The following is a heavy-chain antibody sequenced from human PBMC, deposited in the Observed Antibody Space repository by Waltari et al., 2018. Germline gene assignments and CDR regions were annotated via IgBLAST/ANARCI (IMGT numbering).Heavy chain of an antibody. CDR2: ISAYNGNT. D-gene: IGHD4-4*01. J-gene: IGHJ5*02. CDR3: ARGRGGTTVTTGWFDP. CDR1: GYTFTSYG. V-gene: IGHV1-18*01. Sequence: QVQLVQSGAEVKKPGASVKVSCKASGYTFTSYGISWVRQAPGQGIEGMGWISAYNGNTNYARKLQGRDTMTTDTSTSTAYMELRSLRSDDTAVYYWARGRGGTTVTTGWFDPWGQGTLVTVSS.